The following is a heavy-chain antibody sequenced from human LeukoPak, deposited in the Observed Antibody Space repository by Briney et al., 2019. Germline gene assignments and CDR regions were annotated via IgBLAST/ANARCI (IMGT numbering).Heavy chain of an antibody. CDR3: AKDLSPHYYDSSGYDDY. V-gene: IGHV3-23*01. J-gene: IGHJ4*02. CDR2: ISGSGGST. CDR1: GFTFSSYS. Sequence: PGGSLRLSCAASGFTFSSYSMNWVRQAPGKGLEWVSAISGSGGSTYYADSVKGRFTISRDNSKNTLYLQMNSLRAEDTAVYYCAKDLSPHYYDSSGYDDYWGQGTLVTVSS. D-gene: IGHD3-22*01.